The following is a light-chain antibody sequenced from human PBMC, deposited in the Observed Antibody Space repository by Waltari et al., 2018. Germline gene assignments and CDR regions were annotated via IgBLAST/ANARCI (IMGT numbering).Light chain of an antibody. Sequence: TLSGRASQSVSRTLAWYQQKPGQAPSLLIYAASTRATGIPDRFSGSGSGTDFSLTISRLEPEDFAVYYCQHYVRLPATFGQGTKVEIK. J-gene: IGKJ1*01. CDR2: AAS. CDR3: QHYVRLPAT. V-gene: IGKV3-20*01. CDR1: QSVSRT.